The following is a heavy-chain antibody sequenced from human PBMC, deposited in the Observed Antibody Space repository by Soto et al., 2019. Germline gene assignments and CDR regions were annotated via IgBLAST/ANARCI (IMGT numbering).Heavy chain of an antibody. V-gene: IGHV4-31*03. CDR1: GGSISSGGYY. J-gene: IGHJ4*02. Sequence: SETLSLTCTVSGGSISSGGYYWSWIRQHPGKGLEWIGYIYYSGSTYYNPSLKSRVTISVDTSKNQFSLKLSSVTAADTAVYYCARDRTYYDFWSGYPNVGYFDYWGQGTLVTVSS. D-gene: IGHD3-3*01. CDR2: IYYSGST. CDR3: ARDRTYYDFWSGYPNVGYFDY.